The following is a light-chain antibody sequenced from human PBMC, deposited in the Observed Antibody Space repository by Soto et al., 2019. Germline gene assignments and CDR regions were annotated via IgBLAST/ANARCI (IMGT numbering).Light chain of an antibody. CDR1: STDVGGYNY. CDR2: EVS. V-gene: IGLV2-14*01. J-gene: IGLJ1*01. Sequence: QSVLAQPSSVSGSPGQSITISCTGTSTDVGGYNYVSWYQHHPGKGPKLIIYEVSNRPSGVSDRFSGSKSGNKASLIISNLEAEDESDYYCGSYTSTDTPFVFGTGIKVTV. CDR3: GSYTSTDTPFV.